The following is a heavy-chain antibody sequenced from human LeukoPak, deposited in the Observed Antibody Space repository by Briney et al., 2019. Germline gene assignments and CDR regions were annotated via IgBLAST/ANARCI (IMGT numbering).Heavy chain of an antibody. J-gene: IGHJ4*02. D-gene: IGHD2-2*01. CDR2: INHSGST. CDR1: GGSISGYY. CDR3: ARVVPAAYYYFDY. Sequence: PSETLSLTCTVSGGSISGYYWSWIRQPPGKGLEWIGEINHSGSTNYNPSLKSRVTISVDTSKNQFSLKLSSVTAADTAVYYCARVVPAAYYYFDYWGQGTLVTVSS. V-gene: IGHV4-34*01.